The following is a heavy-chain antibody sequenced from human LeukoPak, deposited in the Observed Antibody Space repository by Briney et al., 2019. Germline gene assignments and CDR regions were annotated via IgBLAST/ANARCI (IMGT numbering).Heavy chain of an antibody. CDR2: IYHSGST. CDR1: GGSISTGGYS. J-gene: IGHJ4*02. Sequence: SQTLSLTCAVSGGSISTGGYSWRWIRQPPGKGLEWIGYIYHSGSTYYNPSLKSRVTISVDMSKNQFSLKLSSVTAADTAVYYCAKLRGYYDSSGCFDYWGQGTLVTVSS. CDR3: AKLRGYYDSSGCFDY. V-gene: IGHV4-30-2*01. D-gene: IGHD3-22*01.